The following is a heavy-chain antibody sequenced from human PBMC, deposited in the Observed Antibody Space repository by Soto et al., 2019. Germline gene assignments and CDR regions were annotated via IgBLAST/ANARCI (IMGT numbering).Heavy chain of an antibody. V-gene: IGHV3-33*01. CDR2: IWDDGSNK. D-gene: IGHD3-22*01. CDR3: ARDYYASSGYYYVHAFDI. CDR1: GFTFSSYG. Sequence: GGSLRLSCAASGFTFSSYGMHWVRQAPGKGLEWVALIWDDGSNKYYADSVKGRFTISRDNSKNTMYLQMNSLRAEETAVYYCARDYYASSGYYYVHAFDIWGQGTMVTVSS. J-gene: IGHJ3*02.